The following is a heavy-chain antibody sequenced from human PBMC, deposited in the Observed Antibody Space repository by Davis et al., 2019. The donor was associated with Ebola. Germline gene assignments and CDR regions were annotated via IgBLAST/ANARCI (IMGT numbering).Heavy chain of an antibody. CDR1: GYTFTSYG. CDR3: ARVYRGNYYDSIFDP. D-gene: IGHD3-22*01. V-gene: IGHV1-18*01. J-gene: IGHJ5*02. CDR2: ISAYNGNT. Sequence: AALVKVSCKASGYTFTSYGISWVRQAPGQGLEWMGWISAYNGNTNYAQKLQGRVTMTTDTSTSTAYMELRSLRSDDTAVYYCARVYRGNYYDSIFDPWGQGTLVTVSS.